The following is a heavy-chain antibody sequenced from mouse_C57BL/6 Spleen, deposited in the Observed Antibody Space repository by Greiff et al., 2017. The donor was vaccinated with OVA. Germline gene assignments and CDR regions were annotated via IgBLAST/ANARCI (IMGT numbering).Heavy chain of an antibody. CDR1: GYTFTSYD. CDR2: IYPRDGST. V-gene: IGHV1-85*01. J-gene: IGHJ3*01. D-gene: IGHD3-1*01. CDR3: ARDPGPFAY. Sequence: QVQLQQSGPELVKPGASVKLSCKASGYTFTSYDINWVKQRPGQGLEWIGWIYPRDGSTTYNEKFKGKATLTVDTSSSTAYMELHSLTSEDSAVYFCARDPGPFAYWGQGTLVTISA.